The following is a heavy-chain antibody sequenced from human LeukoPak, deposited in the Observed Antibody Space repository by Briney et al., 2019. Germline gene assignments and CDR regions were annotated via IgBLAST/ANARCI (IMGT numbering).Heavy chain of an antibody. D-gene: IGHD3-22*01. V-gene: IGHV4-4*07. Sequence: SETLSLTCTVSGGSISSYYWSWIRQPAGKGLEWIGRIYTSGSTNYNPSLKSRVTISVDTSKNQFSLKLSSVTAADTAVYYCARDYYDSSGYYYWAAFDIWGQGTMVTVSS. CDR3: ARDYYDSSGYYYWAAFDI. J-gene: IGHJ3*02. CDR2: IYTSGST. CDR1: GGSISSYY.